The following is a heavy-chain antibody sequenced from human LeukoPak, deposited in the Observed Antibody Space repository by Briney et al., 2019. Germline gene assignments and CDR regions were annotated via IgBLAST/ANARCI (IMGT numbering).Heavy chain of an antibody. CDR2: IYYSGST. D-gene: IGHD5-12*01. CDR3: ARETVATIQGFIDY. CDR1: GGSISSGDYY. J-gene: IGHJ4*02. Sequence: SETLSLTCTVSGGSISSGDYYWSWIRQPPGKGLEWIGCIYYSGSTYYNPSLNSRVTISVDTSKSQFSLKLKSVTAADTAVYYCARETVATIQGFIDYWGQGTLVTVSS. V-gene: IGHV4-30-4*08.